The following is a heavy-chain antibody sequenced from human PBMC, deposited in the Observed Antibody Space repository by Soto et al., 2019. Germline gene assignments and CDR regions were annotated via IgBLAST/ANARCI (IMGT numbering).Heavy chain of an antibody. V-gene: IGHV1-2*04. CDR2: INPNSGGT. CDR1: GYTVTGSY. J-gene: IGHJ6*02. D-gene: IGHD3-22*01. CDR3: ARDLHDSSGYYYSGPVSYYYGMDV. Sequence: ASVKVSCKASGYTVTGSYVHWVRHAPGQGQEWMGWINPNSGGTNYAQKFQGWVTMTRDASISTAYMELSRLRSDDTAVYYCARDLHDSSGYYYSGPVSYYYGMDVWGQGTTVTVSS.